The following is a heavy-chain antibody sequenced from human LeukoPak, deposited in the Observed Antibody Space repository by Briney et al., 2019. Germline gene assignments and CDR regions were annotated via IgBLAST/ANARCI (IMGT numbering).Heavy chain of an antibody. CDR1: GGSISSGGYY. CDR2: IYTSGST. J-gene: IGHJ3*02. D-gene: IGHD1-26*01. CDR3: ARDPYSGSYWGAFDI. V-gene: IGHV4-61*02. Sequence: PSQTLSLTCTVSGGSISSGGYYWSWIRQPAGKGLEWIGRIYTSGSTNYNPSLKSRVTISVDTSKNQFSLKLSSVTAADTAVYYCARDPYSGSYWGAFDIWGQGTMVTVSS.